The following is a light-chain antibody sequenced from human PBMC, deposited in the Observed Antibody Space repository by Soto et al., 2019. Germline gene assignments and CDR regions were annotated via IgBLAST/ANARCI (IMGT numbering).Light chain of an antibody. CDR1: SSDVGAYNF. CDR3: SSYSRNNTLV. V-gene: IGLV2-14*01. J-gene: IGLJ3*02. Sequence: QSVLTQPASMSGSPGQSITISCTGTSSDVGAYNFVSWFQQHPGKAPKLMIYEVRDRPSGVSSRFSGSKSGNTASLSISGLQAEDEADYFCSSYSRNNTLVFGGGTKLTVL. CDR2: EVR.